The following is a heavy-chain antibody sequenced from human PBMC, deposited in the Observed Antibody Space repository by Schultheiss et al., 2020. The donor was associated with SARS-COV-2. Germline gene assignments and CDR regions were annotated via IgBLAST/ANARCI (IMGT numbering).Heavy chain of an antibody. Sequence: SETLSLTCTVSGGSVRSGDSYWSWIRQSPGKGLEWIGYIDYEGRIFYNPSLKSRLTISLDTSKNQFSLKLNSVTPEDTAVYYCARDYCFNGVCFINAFDVWGQGTVVTVSS. CDR2: IDYEGRI. V-gene: IGHV4-30-4*01. CDR3: ARDYCFNGVCFINAFDV. CDR1: GGSVRSGDSY. J-gene: IGHJ3*01. D-gene: IGHD2-8*01.